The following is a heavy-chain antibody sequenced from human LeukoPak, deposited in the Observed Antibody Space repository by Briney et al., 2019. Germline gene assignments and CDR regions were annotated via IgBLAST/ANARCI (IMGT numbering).Heavy chain of an antibody. CDR3: RSGGDLFDY. CDR2: IYYSGST. CDR1: GGSISSSSYY. D-gene: IGHD2-21*02. J-gene: IGHJ4*02. V-gene: IGHV4-39*01. Sequence: SETLSLTCTVSGGSISSSSYYWGWIRQPPGKGLEWIGSIYYSGSTYYNPSLKSRVTISVDTSKNQFSLKLSSVTAADTAVYYCRSGGDLFDYWGQGTLVTVSS.